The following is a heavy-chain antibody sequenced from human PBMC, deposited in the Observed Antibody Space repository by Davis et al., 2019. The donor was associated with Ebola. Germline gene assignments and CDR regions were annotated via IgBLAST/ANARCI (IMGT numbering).Heavy chain of an antibody. V-gene: IGHV5-51*01. CDR3: ARHGDSSWTNDY. D-gene: IGHD2-2*01. Sequence: GESLKISCKNSGYGFTSYWIGWVRQMPRKGLEWMGTIYPADSDTRYSPSFQGQVTMSVDKSVRTAYLQWSGLKASDTAMYYCARHGDSSWTNDYWGQGTLVTVSS. CDR1: GYGFTSYW. CDR2: IYPADSDT. J-gene: IGHJ4*02.